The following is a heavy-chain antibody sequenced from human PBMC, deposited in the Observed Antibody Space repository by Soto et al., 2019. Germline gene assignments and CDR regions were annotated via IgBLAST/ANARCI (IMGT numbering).Heavy chain of an antibody. CDR3: ATEPLNDYSNIPLNFDY. CDR1: GYTLTELS. CDR2: FDPEDGET. D-gene: IGHD4-4*01. J-gene: IGHJ4*02. V-gene: IGHV1-24*01. Sequence: ASVKVSCKVSGYTLTELSMHWVRQAPGKGLEWMGGFDPEDGETIYAQKFQGRVTMTEDTSTDTAYMELSSLRSEDTAVYYCATEPLNDYSNIPLNFDYWGQGTLVTVS.